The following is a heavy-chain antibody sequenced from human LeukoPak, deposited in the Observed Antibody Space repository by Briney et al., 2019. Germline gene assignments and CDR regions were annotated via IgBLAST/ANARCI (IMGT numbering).Heavy chain of an antibody. V-gene: IGHV4-30-2*01. D-gene: IGHD6-19*01. CDR3: ARVWRYSSGWSPRFDP. CDR1: GGSISSGGYY. J-gene: IGHJ5*02. CDR2: IYHSGST. Sequence: PSQTLSLTCTDSGGSISSGGYYWSWIRQPPGKGLEWIGEIYHSGSTNYNPSLKSRVTISVDKSKNQFSLKLSSVTAADTAVYYCARVWRYSSGWSPRFDPWGQGTLVTVSS.